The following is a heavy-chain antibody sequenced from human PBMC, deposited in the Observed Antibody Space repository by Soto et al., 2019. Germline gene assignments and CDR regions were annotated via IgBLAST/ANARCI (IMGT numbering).Heavy chain of an antibody. CDR3: ARDRTATTTGRWEYGMDV. CDR1: GGTFSSYA. J-gene: IGHJ6*02. V-gene: IGHV1-69*01. CDR2: IIPIFGTA. D-gene: IGHD1-7*01. Sequence: QVQLVQSGAEVKKPGSSVKVSCKASGGTFSSYAISWVRQAPGQGLEWMGGIIPIFGTANYAQKFQGRVTITADESTSTAYMELSSLRSEDTAVYYCARDRTATTTGRWEYGMDVWGQGTTVTVSS.